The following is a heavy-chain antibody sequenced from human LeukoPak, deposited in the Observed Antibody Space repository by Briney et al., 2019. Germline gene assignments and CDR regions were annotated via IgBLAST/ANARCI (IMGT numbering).Heavy chain of an antibody. CDR3: ARPITIFGVVIIPFDY. Sequence: GGSLRLSCAASEFTFSVYWMHWVRQAPGKGLVWVSRISGDGASTSYADSVKGRFTISRDNAKNTVYLQMNSLRAEDTAVYYCARPITIFGVVIIPFDYWGQGTLVTVSS. CDR2: ISGDGAST. V-gene: IGHV3-74*01. J-gene: IGHJ4*02. CDR1: EFTFSVYW. D-gene: IGHD3-3*01.